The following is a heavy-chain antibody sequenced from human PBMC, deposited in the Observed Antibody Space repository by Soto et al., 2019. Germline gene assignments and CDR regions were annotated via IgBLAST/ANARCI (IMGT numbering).Heavy chain of an antibody. CDR2: INAGNGNT. Sequence: ASVKVSCKASGYTFTSYAMHWVRQAPGQRLEWMGWINAGNGNTKYSQKFQGRVTVTRDTSASTAYMELSSLRSEYTAVYYCARSICTSNSCARARYVYYYYGMDVWGQGTTVTVSS. CDR1: GYTFTSYA. CDR3: ARSICTSNSCARARYVYYYYGMDV. V-gene: IGHV1-3*01. J-gene: IGHJ6*02. D-gene: IGHD2-2*01.